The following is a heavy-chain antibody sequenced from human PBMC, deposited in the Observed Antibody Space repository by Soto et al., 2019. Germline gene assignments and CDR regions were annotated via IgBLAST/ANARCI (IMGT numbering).Heavy chain of an antibody. CDR1: GYNFMPYG. D-gene: IGHD6-13*01. CDR3: ARTLIAAAGTYYYYGMDV. V-gene: IGHV1-18*04. J-gene: IGHJ6*02. Sequence: SVKVSCEASGYNFMPYGVNWVRQAPGQGLEWMGWISPWKGNTNYAQSFQGRVTMTTDTSTSTAYMELSSLRSEDTAVYYCARTLIAAAGTYYYYGMDVWGQGTTVTVSS. CDR2: ISPWKGNT.